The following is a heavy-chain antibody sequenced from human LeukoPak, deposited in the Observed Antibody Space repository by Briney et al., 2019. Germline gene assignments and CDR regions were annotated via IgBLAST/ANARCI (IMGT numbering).Heavy chain of an antibody. D-gene: IGHD6-13*01. Sequence: SETLSLTCTVSGGSISSSSYYWGWIRQPPGKGLEWIGSIYYSGSTNYNPSLKSRVTISVDTSKNQFSLKLSSVTAADTAVYYCARGLRAAAVTWGQGTLVTVSS. J-gene: IGHJ5*02. CDR3: ARGLRAAAVT. V-gene: IGHV4-39*07. CDR1: GGSISSSSYY. CDR2: IYYSGST.